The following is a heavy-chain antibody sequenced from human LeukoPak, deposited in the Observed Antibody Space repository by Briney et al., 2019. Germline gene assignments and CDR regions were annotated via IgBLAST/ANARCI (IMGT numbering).Heavy chain of an antibody. CDR3: ARGVATIVGYYYGMDV. D-gene: IGHD5-12*01. J-gene: IGHJ6*02. Sequence: SETLSLTCAVYGGSFSGYYWSWIRQPPGKGLEWIGEINHSGSTNHNPSLKSRVTISVDTSKNQFSLKLSSVTAADTAVYYCARGVATIVGYYYGMDVWGQGTTVTVSS. CDR1: GGSFSGYY. V-gene: IGHV4-34*01. CDR2: INHSGST.